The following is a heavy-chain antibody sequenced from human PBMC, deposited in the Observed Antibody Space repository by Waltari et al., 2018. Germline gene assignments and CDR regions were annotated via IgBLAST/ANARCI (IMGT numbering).Heavy chain of an antibody. D-gene: IGHD3-10*01. CDR2: IYHSGST. V-gene: IGHV4-38-2*01. CDR3: ARRGSGSLNWFDP. J-gene: IGHJ5*02. CDR1: GYSISSGYY. Sequence: QVQLQESGPGLVKPSETLSLTCAVSGYSISSGYYWGWNRQPPGKGLEWIGSIYHSGSTYYNPSLKSRVTISVDTSKNQFSLKLSPVTAADTAVYYCARRGSGSLNWFDPWGQGTLVTVSS.